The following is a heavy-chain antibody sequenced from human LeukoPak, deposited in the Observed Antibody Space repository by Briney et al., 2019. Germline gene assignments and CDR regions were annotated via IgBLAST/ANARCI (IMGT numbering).Heavy chain of an antibody. J-gene: IGHJ5*02. CDR3: ARGYYDSSGYLISYNWFDP. V-gene: IGHV4-39*07. Sequence: SETLSLTCTFSGGSISSTIYYWGWIRQPPGKGLEWIGTMSYSGSTYYNPSLKSRVTISVDTSKNQFSLKLSSVTAADTAVYYCARGYYDSSGYLISYNWFDPWGQGTLVTVSS. CDR1: GGSISSTIYY. D-gene: IGHD3-22*01. CDR2: MSYSGST.